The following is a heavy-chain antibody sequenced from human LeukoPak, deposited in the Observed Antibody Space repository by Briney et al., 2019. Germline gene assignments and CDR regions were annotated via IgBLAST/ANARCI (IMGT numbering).Heavy chain of an antibody. Sequence: GASVKVSCKASGGTFSSYAISWVRQAPGQGLEWMGGIIPIFGTANYAQKFQGRVTITADESTSTAYMEPSSLRSEDTAVHYCASLNIPSRSGYRYGGAFDIWGQGTMVTVSS. J-gene: IGHJ3*02. CDR2: IIPIFGTA. CDR1: GGTFSSYA. D-gene: IGHD3-3*01. V-gene: IGHV1-69*13. CDR3: ASLNIPSRSGYRYGGAFDI.